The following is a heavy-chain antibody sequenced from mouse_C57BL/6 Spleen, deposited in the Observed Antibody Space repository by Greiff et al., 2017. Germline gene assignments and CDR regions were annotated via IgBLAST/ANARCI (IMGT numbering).Heavy chain of an antibody. CDR1: GYTFTNYW. CDR2: IYPGGGYT. J-gene: IGHJ3*01. Sequence: QVQLQQSGAELVRPGTSVKMSCKASGYTFTNYWIGWAKQRPGHGLEWIGDIYPGGGYTNYNEKFKGKATLTADKSYSTAYMQFSSLTSEDSASYYCAREEGIYYDYDEEFADWGQGTLVTVSA. D-gene: IGHD2-4*01. CDR3: AREEGIYYDYDEEFAD. V-gene: IGHV1-63*01.